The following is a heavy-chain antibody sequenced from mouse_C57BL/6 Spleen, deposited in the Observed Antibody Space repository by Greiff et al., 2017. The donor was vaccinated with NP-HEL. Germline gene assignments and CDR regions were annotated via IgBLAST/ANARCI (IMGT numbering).Heavy chain of an antibody. CDR1: GYTFTSYT. J-gene: IGHJ4*01. CDR2: INPSSGYT. V-gene: IGHV1-4*01. D-gene: IGHD1-1*01. Sequence: QVQLKESGAELARPGASVKMSCKASGYTFTSYTMHWVKQRPGQGLEWIGYINPSSGYTKYNQKFKDKATLTADKSSSTAYMQLSSLTSEDSAVYYCARWTGSSYAMDYWGQGTSVTVSS. CDR3: ARWTGSSYAMDY.